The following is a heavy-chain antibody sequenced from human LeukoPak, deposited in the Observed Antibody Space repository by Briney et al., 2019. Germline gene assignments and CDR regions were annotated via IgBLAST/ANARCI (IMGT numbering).Heavy chain of an antibody. Sequence: ASVKVPCKASGYTFTSYYMHWVRQAPGQGLEWMGIINPSGGSTSYAQKFQGRVTMTRDTSTSTVYMELSSLRSEDTAVYYCARAHRSGYFQHWGQGTLVTVSS. V-gene: IGHV1-46*01. D-gene: IGHD3-10*01. CDR3: ARAHRSGYFQH. CDR2: INPSGGST. CDR1: GYTFTSYY. J-gene: IGHJ1*01.